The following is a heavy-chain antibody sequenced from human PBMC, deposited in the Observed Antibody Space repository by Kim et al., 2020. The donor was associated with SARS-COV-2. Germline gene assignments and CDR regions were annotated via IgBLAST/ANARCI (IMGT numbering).Heavy chain of an antibody. D-gene: IGHD2-2*01. V-gene: IGHV3-23*01. CDR3: AKDLERGGVVPAAPDY. CDR2: ISGSGGRT. J-gene: IGHJ4*02. Sequence: GLEWVSAISGSGGRTYYADSVKGRFTISRDNSKNTLYLQMNSLRAEDTAVYYCAKDLERGGVVPAAPDYWGQGTLVTVSS.